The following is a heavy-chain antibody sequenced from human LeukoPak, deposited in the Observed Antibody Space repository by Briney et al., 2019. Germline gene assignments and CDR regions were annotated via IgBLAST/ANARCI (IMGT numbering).Heavy chain of an antibody. V-gene: IGHV3-53*01. CDR3: ATSNWNHFDY. CDR2: IYSGGAT. D-gene: IGHD1-20*01. Sequence: GGSLRLSCAASGFTVSSNYMSWVRQAPGKGLEWVSVIYSGGATYYTDSVKGRFTISRDNSKNTLYLQMNSLRAEDTAVYYCATSNWNHFDYWGQGTLVTVSS. CDR1: GFTVSSNY. J-gene: IGHJ4*02.